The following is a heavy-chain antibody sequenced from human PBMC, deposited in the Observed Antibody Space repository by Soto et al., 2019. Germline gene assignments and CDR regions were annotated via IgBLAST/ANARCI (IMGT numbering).Heavy chain of an antibody. Sequence: PSETLSLTCAVYGGSFSGYYWSWIRQPPGKGLEWIGEINHSGSTNYNPSLKSRVTISVDTSKNQFSLKLSSVTAADTAVYYCARSYYGSGSYYRDYWGQGTLVTVSS. CDR2: INHSGST. CDR1: GGSFSGYY. J-gene: IGHJ4*02. CDR3: ARSYYGSGSYYRDY. V-gene: IGHV4-34*01. D-gene: IGHD3-10*01.